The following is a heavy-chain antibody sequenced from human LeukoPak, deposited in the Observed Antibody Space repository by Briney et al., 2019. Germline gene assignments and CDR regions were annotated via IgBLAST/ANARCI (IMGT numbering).Heavy chain of an antibody. CDR2: ISAYNGNT. V-gene: IGHV1-18*01. J-gene: IGHJ4*02. CDR1: GYTFTSYG. D-gene: IGHD1-26*01. Sequence: ASVKVSCKASGYTFTSYGIRWVRQAPGQGLEWMGWISAYNGNTNYAQKLKGRVTMTTDTSTSTAYMELRSLRSDDTAVYYCAYSLGPTIVGATSFGYWGQGTLVTVSS. CDR3: AYSLGPTIVGATSFGY.